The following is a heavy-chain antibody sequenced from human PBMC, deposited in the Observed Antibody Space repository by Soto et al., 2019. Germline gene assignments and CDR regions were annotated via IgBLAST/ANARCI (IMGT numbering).Heavy chain of an antibody. Sequence: QVQLVQSGAEVKKPGSSVKVSFKASGGTFSSYAISWVRQAPGQGLEWMGGIIPIFGTADYAQKFQGRVTITADEPTSTAYMELSSLRSEDTAVYYCASQLTGDYYYYGMDVWGQGTTVTVSS. D-gene: IGHD7-27*01. CDR2: IIPIFGTA. V-gene: IGHV1-69*12. CDR1: GGTFSSYA. CDR3: ASQLTGDYYYYGMDV. J-gene: IGHJ6*02.